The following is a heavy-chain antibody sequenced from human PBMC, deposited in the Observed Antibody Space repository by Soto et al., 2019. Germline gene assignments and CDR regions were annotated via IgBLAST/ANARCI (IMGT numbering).Heavy chain of an antibody. Sequence: WGSLRLSCAASGFTFIYYPLHLFRRSPFKGLEWVSSISGVRDYIRYADSVKGRFAISRDNAKTSLYLQMNSPTAEDTAVYYCAREGVHNYTEYYFDYWGQGTLVTVSS. CDR3: AREGVHNYTEYYFDY. V-gene: IGHV3-21*06. D-gene: IGHD3-10*01. J-gene: IGHJ4*02. CDR2: ISGVRDYI. CDR1: GFTFIYYP.